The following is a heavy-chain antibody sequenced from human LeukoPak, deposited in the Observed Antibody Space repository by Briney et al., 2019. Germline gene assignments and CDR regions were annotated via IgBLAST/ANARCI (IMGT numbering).Heavy chain of an antibody. Sequence: SETLSLTCTVSGGSISSYYWSWIRQPPGKGLEWIGYIYYSGSTNYNPSLKSRVTISVDTSKNQFSLKLSSVTAADTAVYYCARLGPPQGLSYWGQGTLVTVSS. J-gene: IGHJ4*02. V-gene: IGHV4-59*01. CDR1: GGSISSYY. CDR2: IYYSGST. CDR3: ARLGPPQGLSY. D-gene: IGHD3-16*01.